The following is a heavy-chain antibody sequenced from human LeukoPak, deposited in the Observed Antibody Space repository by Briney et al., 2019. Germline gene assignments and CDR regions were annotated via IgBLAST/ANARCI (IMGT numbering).Heavy chain of an antibody. J-gene: IGHJ4*02. Sequence: PGGSLRLSCAASGFTFSSYAMHWVRQAPGKGLEWVPVISYDGSNKYYADSVKGRFTISRDNSKNTLYLQMNSLRAEDTAVYYCARDPSFGFFDYWGQGTLVTVSS. CDR1: GFTFSSYA. V-gene: IGHV3-30*04. D-gene: IGHD3-10*01. CDR2: ISYDGSNK. CDR3: ARDPSFGFFDY.